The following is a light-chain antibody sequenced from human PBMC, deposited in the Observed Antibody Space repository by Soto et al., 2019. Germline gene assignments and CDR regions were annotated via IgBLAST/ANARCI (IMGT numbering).Light chain of an antibody. CDR3: QQRSNSLT. Sequence: LTQSPGTLSLSPGERATLSCRASQSVSSYLAWYQQKPGQAPRLLIYDASNRATGIPARFSGSGSGTDFTLTISSLEPEDFAVYYCQQRSNSLTLGGGTKVDIK. V-gene: IGKV3-11*01. J-gene: IGKJ4*01. CDR2: DAS. CDR1: QSVSSY.